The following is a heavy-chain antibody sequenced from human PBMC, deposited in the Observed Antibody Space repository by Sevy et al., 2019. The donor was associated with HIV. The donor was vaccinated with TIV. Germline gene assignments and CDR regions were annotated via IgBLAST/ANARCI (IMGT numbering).Heavy chain of an antibody. CDR2: ISYDGSNK. CDR3: AKDRVYGSGSYYSDYFDY. J-gene: IGHJ4*02. V-gene: IGHV3-30*18. Sequence: GGSLRLSCAASGFSLSSYGMHWVRQAPGKGLEWVAVISYDGSNKYYADSVKGRFTISRDNSKNTLYLQMNSLRAEDRAVYYCAKDRVYGSGSYYSDYFDYWGQGPLVTVSS. D-gene: IGHD3-10*01. CDR1: GFSLSSYG.